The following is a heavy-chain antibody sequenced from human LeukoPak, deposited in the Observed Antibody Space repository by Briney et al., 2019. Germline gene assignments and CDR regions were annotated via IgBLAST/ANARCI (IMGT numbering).Heavy chain of an antibody. V-gene: IGHV3-7*01. Sequence: GGSLRLSCAASGFPFDRYWMSWVRLAPGKGLEWVATIKHDGSEKTFVDSVKGRFTISRDNAENSLYLQMNSLRAEDTAVYYCARQPIYEAYFDFWGQGTLVTVSS. J-gene: IGHJ4*02. CDR2: IKHDGSEK. D-gene: IGHD3-16*01. CDR1: GFPFDRYW. CDR3: ARQPIYEAYFDF.